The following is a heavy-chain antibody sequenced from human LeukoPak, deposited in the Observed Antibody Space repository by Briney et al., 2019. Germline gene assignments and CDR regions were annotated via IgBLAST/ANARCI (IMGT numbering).Heavy chain of an antibody. CDR1: GGSFSGYY. Sequence: SETLSLTCAVYGGSFSGYYWSWIRQPPGKGLEWIGEINHSGSTNYNPSLNSRVTISVDRSKNQFSLKLSSVTAADTAVYYCAGGKVAAGTWGQGTLVTVSS. V-gene: IGHV4-34*01. D-gene: IGHD6-13*01. CDR2: INHSGST. J-gene: IGHJ5*02. CDR3: AGGKVAAGT.